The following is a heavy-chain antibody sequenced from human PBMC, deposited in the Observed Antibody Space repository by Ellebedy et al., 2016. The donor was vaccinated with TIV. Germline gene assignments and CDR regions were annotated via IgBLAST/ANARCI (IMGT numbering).Heavy chain of an antibody. CDR1: GFTFSSYS. V-gene: IGHV3-48*01. CDR2: ISSSSSTI. Sequence: PGGSLRLSCAASGFTFSSYSMNWVRQAPGKGLEWVSYISSSSSTIYYADSVKGRFTISRDNAKNSLYLQMNSLRAEDTAVYYCARGALYYFDYWGQGTLVTVSS. CDR3: ARGALYYFDY. J-gene: IGHJ4*02.